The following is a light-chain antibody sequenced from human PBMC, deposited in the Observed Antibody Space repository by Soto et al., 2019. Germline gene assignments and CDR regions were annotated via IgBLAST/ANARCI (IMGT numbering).Light chain of an antibody. Sequence: EIVLTQSPGTLSLSPGERATLSCRASQSVSSSYLAWYQQKPGQAPRLLIYGASSRATGIPDRFSGSGSGTDFTLTISRLEPEDFAVYYCQQYGSSPLLTFGGRTKVEIK. V-gene: IGKV3-20*01. CDR1: QSVSSSY. CDR2: GAS. CDR3: QQYGSSPLLT. J-gene: IGKJ4*01.